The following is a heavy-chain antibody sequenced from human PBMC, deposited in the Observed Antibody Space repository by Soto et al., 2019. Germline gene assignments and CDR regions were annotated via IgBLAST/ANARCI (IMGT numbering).Heavy chain of an antibody. Sequence: PGGSLRLSCTASGFTFGDYAMSWVRQAPGKGLEWVGFIRSKAYGGTTEYAASVKGRFTISRDDSKSIAYLQMNSLKTEDTAVYYCTRDSYYYDSSGYYPDAFDIWGQRTMVTVSS. CDR3: TRDSYYYDSSGYYPDAFDI. CDR2: IRSKAYGGTT. J-gene: IGHJ3*02. D-gene: IGHD3-22*01. V-gene: IGHV3-49*04. CDR1: GFTFGDYA.